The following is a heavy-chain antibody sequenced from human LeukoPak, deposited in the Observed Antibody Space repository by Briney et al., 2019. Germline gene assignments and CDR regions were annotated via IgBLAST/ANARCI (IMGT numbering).Heavy chain of an antibody. Sequence: SQTLSLTCAVSGGSISSGGYSWSWIRQPPGKGLEWIGYIYHSGSTYYNPSLKSRVTISVDRSKNQFSLKLSSVTAADTAVYYCARGKRRAGYGDKTGDQQYFQLWGQGTLVTVSS. V-gene: IGHV4-30-2*01. CDR1: GGSISSGGYS. J-gene: IGHJ1*01. CDR2: IYHSGST. CDR3: ARGKRRAGYGDKTGDQQYFQL. D-gene: IGHD4-17*01.